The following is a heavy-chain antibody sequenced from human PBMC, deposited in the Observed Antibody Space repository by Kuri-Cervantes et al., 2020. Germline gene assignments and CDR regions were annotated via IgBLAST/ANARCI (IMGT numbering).Heavy chain of an antibody. CDR1: GYTFTSYA. CDR3: ARDRCSSTSCYYYYYGMDV. J-gene: IGHJ6*02. CDR2: SNAGNGNT. V-gene: IGHV1-3*02. D-gene: IGHD2-2*01. Sequence: ASVKVSCKASGYTFTSYAMHWVRQAPGQRLEWMGWSNAGNGNTKYSQEFQGRVTITRDTSASTAYMELSSLRSEGMAVYYCARDRCSSTSCYYYYYGMDVWGQGTTVTVSS.